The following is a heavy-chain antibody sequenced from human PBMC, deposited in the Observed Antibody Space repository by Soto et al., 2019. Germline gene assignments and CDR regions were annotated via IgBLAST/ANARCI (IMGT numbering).Heavy chain of an antibody. Sequence: SVKVSCKASGGTFSNSAFSWVRQAPGQGLEWMGGTVPLFGTPNYAQKFQGRVTITADESSSTAYMELSSLRSEDTAIYYCASERVAEMATGGFFDYWGQGTLVTVSS. V-gene: IGHV1-69*13. J-gene: IGHJ4*02. CDR3: ASERVAEMATGGFFDY. CDR1: GGTFSNSA. D-gene: IGHD5-12*01. CDR2: TVPLFGTP.